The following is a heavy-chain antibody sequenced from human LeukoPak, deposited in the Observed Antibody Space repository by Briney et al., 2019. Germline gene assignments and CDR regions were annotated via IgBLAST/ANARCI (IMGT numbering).Heavy chain of an antibody. CDR3: ARVIVVVATMDYFDF. J-gene: IGHJ4*02. CDR1: GFSVSNNY. Sequence: HPGGSLRLSCAASGFSVSNNYMSWVRQAPGKGLEWVSVIYSGGSTYYADSVKGRFAISRDHSTNTLYLQMNSLTAEDTAVYYCARVIVVVATMDYFDFWGQGTLVTVSS. V-gene: IGHV3-53*01. CDR2: IYSGGST. D-gene: IGHD2-15*01.